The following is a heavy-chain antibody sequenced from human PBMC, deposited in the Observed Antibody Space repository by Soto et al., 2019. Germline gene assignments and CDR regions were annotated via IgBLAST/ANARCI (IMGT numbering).Heavy chain of an antibody. Sequence: PGGSLRLSCAASGCTFSSYAMSWVRQAPGKGLEWVSAISGSGGSTYYADSVKGRFTISRDNSKNTLYLQMNSLRAEDTAVYYCAKVGLAPGYFDYWGQGTLVTVSS. CDR1: GCTFSSYA. J-gene: IGHJ4*02. V-gene: IGHV3-23*01. CDR3: AKVGLAPGYFDY. D-gene: IGHD3-3*01. CDR2: ISGSGGST.